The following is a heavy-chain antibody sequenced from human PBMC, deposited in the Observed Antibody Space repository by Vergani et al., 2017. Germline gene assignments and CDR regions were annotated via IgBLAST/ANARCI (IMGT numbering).Heavy chain of an antibody. V-gene: IGHV3-11*01. J-gene: IGHJ4*02. CDR3: AKEGGYSSGWYSSDY. D-gene: IGHD6-19*01. CDR2: MSSGDSI. Sequence: VQLVESGGGLVQPGGSLRLSCAASGFTFSDHYMSWVRQAPGKGLEWISYMSSGDSIYYADSVKGRFTVSRDNAKSSLFLQMDSLRAEDTAVYYCAKEGGYSSGWYSSDYWGQGTLVTVSS. CDR1: GFTFSDHY.